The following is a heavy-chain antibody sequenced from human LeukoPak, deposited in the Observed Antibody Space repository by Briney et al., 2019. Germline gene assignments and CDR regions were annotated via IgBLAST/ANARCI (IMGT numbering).Heavy chain of an antibody. CDR1: GDSISSSSYS. CDR2: IYSSGST. J-gene: IGHJ4*02. Sequence: KPSETLSLTCTVSGDSISSSSYSWGWIRQPPGKGLEWIGSIYSSGSTYDNPSLKSRVTLSVDTSKSQFSLKLASVTAADTAVYYCARDYYYDEGYYFDYWGQGTLVTVSS. CDR3: ARDYYYDEGYYFDY. D-gene: IGHD3-22*01. V-gene: IGHV4-39*07.